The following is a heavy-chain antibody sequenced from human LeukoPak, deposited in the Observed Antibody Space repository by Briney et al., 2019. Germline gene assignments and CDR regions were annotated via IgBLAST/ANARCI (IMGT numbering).Heavy chain of an antibody. CDR1: GGTFSSYA. D-gene: IGHD2-15*01. J-gene: IGHJ6*02. V-gene: IGHV1-69*13. CDR3: ARDVRCSGGSCYPKTEYYYYGMDV. Sequence: SVKVSCKASGGTFSSYAISWVRQAPGQGLEWMGGIIPIFGTASYAQKFQGRVTITADESTSTAYMELSSLRSEDTAVYYCARDVRCSGGSCYPKTEYYYYGMDVWGQGTTVTVSS. CDR2: IIPIFGTA.